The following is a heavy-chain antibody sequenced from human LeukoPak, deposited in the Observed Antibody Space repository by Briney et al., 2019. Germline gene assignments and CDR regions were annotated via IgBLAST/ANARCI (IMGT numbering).Heavy chain of an antibody. Sequence: GGSLRLSCAASGFTFSSYSMNWVRQAPGKGLEWVSSISSSSSYIYYADSVKGRFTISRDNAKNSLYLQMNSLRAEDTAVYYCARVPSIAAAHESNWGQGTLVTVSS. V-gene: IGHV3-21*01. J-gene: IGHJ4*02. CDR1: GFTFSSYS. CDR2: ISSSSSYI. CDR3: ARVPSIAAAHESN. D-gene: IGHD6-13*01.